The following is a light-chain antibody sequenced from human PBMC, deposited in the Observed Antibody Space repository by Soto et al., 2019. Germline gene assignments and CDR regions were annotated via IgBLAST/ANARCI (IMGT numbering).Light chain of an antibody. CDR2: AVS. CDR1: SSYIGPYDH. V-gene: IGLV2-11*01. Sequence: QSALTQPRSVSGSPGQSVTISCTRTSSYIGPYDHVAWYQQHPGKAPKLIIFAVSKRPSGVPDRFSGSKSGNTASLTISGLQAEDEADYYCSSYAGNYIYVFATGPKV. CDR3: SSYAGNYIYV. J-gene: IGLJ1*01.